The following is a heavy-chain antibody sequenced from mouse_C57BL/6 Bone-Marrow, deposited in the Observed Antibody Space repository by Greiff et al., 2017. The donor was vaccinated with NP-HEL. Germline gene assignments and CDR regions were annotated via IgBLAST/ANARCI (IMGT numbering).Heavy chain of an antibody. D-gene: IGHD4-1*01. CDR2: ISNLAYSI. CDR3: ARIGLTGTFLFDY. Sequence: EVKLQESGGGLVQPGGSLKLSCAASGFTFSDYGMAWVRQAPRKGPEWVAFISNLAYSIYYADTVTGRFTISRENAKNTLYLEMSRLRSEDTAMYYCARIGLTGTFLFDYWGQGTTLTVSS. V-gene: IGHV5-15*01. CDR1: GFTFSDYG. J-gene: IGHJ2*01.